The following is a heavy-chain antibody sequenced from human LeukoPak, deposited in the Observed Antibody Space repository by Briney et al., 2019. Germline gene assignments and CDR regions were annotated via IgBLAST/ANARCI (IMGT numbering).Heavy chain of an antibody. J-gene: IGHJ4*02. V-gene: IGHV3-21*01. Sequence: GGSLRLSCAASAFTFSGYSMNWVRQAPGKGLEWVSSISSSSSYIYYADSVKGRFTTSRDNAKSSLYLQMNSLRAEDTAVYYCARGAGWGATEDYWGQGTLITVSS. CDR2: ISSSSSYI. CDR1: AFTFSGYS. D-gene: IGHD1-26*01. CDR3: ARGAGWGATEDY.